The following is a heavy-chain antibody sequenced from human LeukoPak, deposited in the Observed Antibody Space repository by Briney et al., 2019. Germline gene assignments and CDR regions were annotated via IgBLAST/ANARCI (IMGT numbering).Heavy chain of an antibody. D-gene: IGHD3-10*01. V-gene: IGHV3-48*03. Sequence: GRSLRLSCAASGFTFSSYAMHWVRQAPGKGLEWVSYISSSGSTIYYADSVKGRFTISRDNAKNSLYLQMNSLRAEDTAVYYCARDLTHYYGSGNWFDPWGQGTLVTVSS. CDR1: GFTFSSYA. CDR2: ISSSGSTI. CDR3: ARDLTHYYGSGNWFDP. J-gene: IGHJ5*02.